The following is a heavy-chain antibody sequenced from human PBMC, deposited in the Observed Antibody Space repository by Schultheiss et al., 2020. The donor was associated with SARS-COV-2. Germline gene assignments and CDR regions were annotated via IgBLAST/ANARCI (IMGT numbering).Heavy chain of an antibody. CDR2: INHSGST. D-gene: IGHD4-11*01. CDR3: ARETTPKPYYYYYFYMDV. J-gene: IGHJ6*03. V-gene: IGHV4-34*01. Sequence: SETLSLTCAVYGGSFSGYYWSWIRQPAGKGLEWVGEINHSGSTNYNPSLKSRVTISVDTSKNQFSLNLSSVTAADTAVYYCARETTPKPYYYYYFYMDVWGKGTTVTVSS. CDR1: GGSFSGYY.